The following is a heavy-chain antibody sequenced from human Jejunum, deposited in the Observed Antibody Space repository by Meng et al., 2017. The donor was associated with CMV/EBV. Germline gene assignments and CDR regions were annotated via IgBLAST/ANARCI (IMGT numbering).Heavy chain of an antibody. CDR2: ISSTATYI. Sequence: EFSFSSFNIHWVRQAPGRGLEWVSSISSTATYIYYADSVKGRFTISRDNAKNSLYLQMNSLRAEDTAVYYCAKQMPWNYYHGMDLWGQGTTVTVSS. J-gene: IGHJ6*02. CDR1: EFSFSSFN. CDR3: AKQMPWNYYHGMDL. D-gene: IGHD2-2*01. V-gene: IGHV3-21*01.